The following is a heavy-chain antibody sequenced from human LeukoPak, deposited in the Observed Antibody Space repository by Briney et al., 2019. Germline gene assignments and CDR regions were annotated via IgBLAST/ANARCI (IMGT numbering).Heavy chain of an antibody. CDR2: IWYDGSRK. D-gene: IGHD3-3*01. CDR3: ARDDYDFWSGYYFDY. CDR1: GFSLTTYG. J-gene: IGHJ4*02. Sequence: PGGSLRLSCAASGFSLTTYGTHWLRQAPGKGLEWVAVIWYDGSRKFYGDSVKGRFTVSRDTSENTMYLQMNTLRVDDTAVYYCARDDYDFWSGYYFDYWGQGTLVTVSS. V-gene: IGHV3-33*01.